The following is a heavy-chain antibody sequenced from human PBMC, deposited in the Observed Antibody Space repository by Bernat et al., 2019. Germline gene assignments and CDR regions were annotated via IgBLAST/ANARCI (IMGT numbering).Heavy chain of an antibody. Sequence: EVQLVESGGGLVQPGGSLRLSCAGSGFTLSSYAVSWVRQAPGKGLEWVSGITITGGSTYYTDSVEGRFTISRDNSKNTLYLQMNSLRAEDTAVYYCARLGCGGDCSYFDLWGRGTLVTVSS. D-gene: IGHD2-21*02. CDR2: ITITGGST. CDR1: GFTLSSYA. V-gene: IGHV3-23*04. J-gene: IGHJ2*01. CDR3: ARLGCGGDCSYFDL.